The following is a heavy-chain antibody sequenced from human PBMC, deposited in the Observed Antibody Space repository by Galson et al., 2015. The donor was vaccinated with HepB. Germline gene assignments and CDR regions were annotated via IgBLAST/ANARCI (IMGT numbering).Heavy chain of an antibody. J-gene: IGHJ6*02. D-gene: IGHD6-6*01. CDR2: FYPGDSDT. CDR1: GYSFTSYW. CDR3: ARRSSSAAGGRGLDV. V-gene: IGHV5-51*01. Sequence: QSGAEVKKPGESLKISCKGSGYSFTSYWIAWVRQMPGKGLEWMGIFYPGDSDTRYSPSFQGQVTISADKSISTAYLQWSSLKASDTAVYYCARRSSSAAGGRGLDVWGQGTTVTVSS.